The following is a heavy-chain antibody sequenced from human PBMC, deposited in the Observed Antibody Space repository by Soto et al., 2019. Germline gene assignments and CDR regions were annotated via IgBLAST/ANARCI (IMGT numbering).Heavy chain of an antibody. CDR2: IYSGGST. V-gene: IGHV3-66*01. CDR1: GFTVSSNY. Sequence: GGSLRLSCAASGFTVSSNYMSWVRQAPGKGLEWVSVIYSGGSTYYADSVKDRFTISRDNSKNTLYLQMNSLRAEDTAVYYCARDRYSSSWSDFGVNDAFDIWGQGTMVTVSS. D-gene: IGHD6-13*01. CDR3: ARDRYSSSWSDFGVNDAFDI. J-gene: IGHJ3*02.